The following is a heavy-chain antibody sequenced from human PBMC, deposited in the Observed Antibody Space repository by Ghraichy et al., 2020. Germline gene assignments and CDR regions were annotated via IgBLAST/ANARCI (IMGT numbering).Heavy chain of an antibody. CDR3: ARDQWELPPRYYYYYYYMDV. D-gene: IGHD1-26*01. V-gene: IGHV1-46*01. CDR1: GYTFTSYY. CDR2: INPSGGST. J-gene: IGHJ6*03. Sequence: ASVKVSCKASGYTFTSYYMHWVRQAPGQGLEWMGIINPSGGSTSYAQKFQGRVTMTRDTSTSTVYMELSSLRSEDTAVYYCARDQWELPPRYYYYYYYMDVWGKGTTVTVSS.